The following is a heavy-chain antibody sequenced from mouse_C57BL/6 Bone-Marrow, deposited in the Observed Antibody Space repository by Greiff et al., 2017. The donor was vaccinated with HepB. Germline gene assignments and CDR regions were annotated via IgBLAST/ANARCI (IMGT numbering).Heavy chain of an antibody. Sequence: EVKLMESGEGLVKPGGSLKLSCAASGFTFSSYAMSWVRQTPEKRLEWVAYISSGGDYIYYADTVKGRFTISRDNARNTLYLQVSSLKSEDTAMYYCTRERIYYYGSSYWYFDVWGTGTTVTVSS. CDR1: GFTFSSYA. D-gene: IGHD1-1*01. V-gene: IGHV5-9-1*02. CDR3: TRERIYYYGSSYWYFDV. CDR2: ISSGGDYI. J-gene: IGHJ1*03.